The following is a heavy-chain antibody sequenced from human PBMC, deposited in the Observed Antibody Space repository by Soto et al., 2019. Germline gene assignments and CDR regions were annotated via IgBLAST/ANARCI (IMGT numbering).Heavy chain of an antibody. CDR1: GFTFSSYA. D-gene: IGHD3-10*01. CDR2: ISAGGGSS. V-gene: IGHV3-23*01. CDR3: AKSYYSVSGNSDY. Sequence: GGSLRLSCAASGFTFSSYAMGWVRQAPGKGLGCISSISAGGGSSYYADSVKGRFTISRDSSKNTLYLQMNSLRAEDTAIYYCAKSYYSVSGNSDYWGQGALVTVPQ. J-gene: IGHJ4*02.